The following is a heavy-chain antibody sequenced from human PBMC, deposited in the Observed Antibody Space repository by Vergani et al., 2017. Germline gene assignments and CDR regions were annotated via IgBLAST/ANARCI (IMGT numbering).Heavy chain of an antibody. V-gene: IGHV3-66*02. D-gene: IGHD2-21*02. CDR3: ARDVYCGGDCYSDY. CDR1: GFTVSSNY. J-gene: IGHJ4*02. Sequence: EVQLVESGGGLVQPGGSLRLSCAASGFTVSSNYMSWVRQAPGKGLEWVSVIYSGGSTYYADSVKGRFTISRDNSKNTLSLQMNSLRAEDTAVYYCARDVYCGGDCYSDYWGQGTLVTVSS. CDR2: IYSGGST.